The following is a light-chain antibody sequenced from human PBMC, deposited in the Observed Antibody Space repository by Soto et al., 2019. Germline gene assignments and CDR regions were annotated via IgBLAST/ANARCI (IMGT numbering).Light chain of an antibody. J-gene: IGKJ1*01. CDR1: QSLVHSDGNTY. V-gene: IGKV2-30*02. Sequence: DVLMTQSPLSLPVPRGQPASISCRSSQSLVHSDGNTYLNWFQKRTGQSPRRLIYKVYNRDSGVKDRFSVILSGTDLKLKIRRAEAEEVWVDDGMTGIHWPWTGVQGHKVEIK. CDR2: KVY. CDR3: MTGIHWPWT.